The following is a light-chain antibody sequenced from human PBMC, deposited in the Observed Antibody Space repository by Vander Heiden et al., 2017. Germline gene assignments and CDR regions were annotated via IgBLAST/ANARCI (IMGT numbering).Light chain of an antibody. V-gene: IGLV3-21*02. J-gene: IGLJ2*01. CDR1: NIGSKS. Sequence: SSVLTQTPSVSVAPGQTARITCGGNNIGSKSVHWYQQKPGKAPVRVGYDDSDRPSGIPERFSGSNSGNTATLTISRVEAGDEADYDCQVWDSSSDHPVFGGGTKLTVL. CDR2: DDS. CDR3: QVWDSSSDHPV.